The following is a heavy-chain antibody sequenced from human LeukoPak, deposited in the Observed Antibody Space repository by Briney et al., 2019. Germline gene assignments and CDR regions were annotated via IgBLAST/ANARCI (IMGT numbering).Heavy chain of an antibody. CDR1: GGTISARRYN. D-gene: IGHD3/OR15-3a*01. Sequence: PSETLSLTCSVSGGTISARRYNWGWIRPPPGQGLEWIGNIDDSGTTHYFPSLKSRVTMSRDTPNNQFSLKLSSVTAADTAVYYCARGTSYMDVWGKGTTVTVSS. J-gene: IGHJ6*03. CDR2: IDDSGTT. V-gene: IGHV4-39*07. CDR3: ARGTSYMDV.